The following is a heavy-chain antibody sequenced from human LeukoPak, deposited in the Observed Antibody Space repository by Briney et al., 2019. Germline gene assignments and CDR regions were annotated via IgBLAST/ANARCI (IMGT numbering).Heavy chain of an antibody. CDR2: IYYSGST. D-gene: IGHD6-13*01. CDR3: ARHQSIAAAGTEFDY. Sequence: SETLSLTCTVSGGSISSYYWGWIRQPPGKGLEWIGSIYYSGSTYYNPSLKSRVTISVDTSKNQFSLKLSSVTAADTAVYYCARHQSIAAAGTEFDYWGQGTLVTVSS. J-gene: IGHJ4*02. V-gene: IGHV4-39*01. CDR1: GGSISSYY.